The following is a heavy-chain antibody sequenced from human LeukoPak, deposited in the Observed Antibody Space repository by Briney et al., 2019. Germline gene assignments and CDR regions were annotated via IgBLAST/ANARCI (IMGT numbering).Heavy chain of an antibody. CDR1: GFTFSSYG. V-gene: IGHV3-30*18. CDR2: ISYDGSNK. Sequence: GGSLRLSCAASGFTFSSYGMHWVRQAPGKGLEWVAVISYDGSNKYYADSVKGRFTISRDNSKNTLYLQMNSLRAEDTAVYYCANSGEWLVDPLGDYWGQGTLVTVSS. D-gene: IGHD6-19*01. J-gene: IGHJ4*02. CDR3: ANSGEWLVDPLGDY.